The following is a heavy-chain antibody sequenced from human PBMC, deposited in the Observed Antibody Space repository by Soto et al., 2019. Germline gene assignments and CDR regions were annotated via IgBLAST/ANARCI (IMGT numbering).Heavy chain of an antibody. Sequence: SETLSLTCTVSGGSISSYYWSWIRQPPGKGLEWIGYIYYSGSTNYNPSLKSRVTISVDTSKNQFSLKLSSVTAADTAVYYCAREVGISSSSHYYYYYMDVWGKGTTVTVS. J-gene: IGHJ6*03. CDR1: GGSISSYY. V-gene: IGHV4-59*01. D-gene: IGHD6-6*01. CDR2: IYYSGST. CDR3: AREVGISSSSHYYYYYMDV.